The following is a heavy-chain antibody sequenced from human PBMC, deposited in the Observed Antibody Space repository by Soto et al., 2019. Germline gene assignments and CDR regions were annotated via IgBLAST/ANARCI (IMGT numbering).Heavy chain of an antibody. Sequence: QVQLVQSGAEVKKPGASVKVSCKASGYTFTSYGISWVRQAPGQGLEWMGWNSAYNGNTNYAQKLQGRVTMTTDTSTSTAYMELRSLRSDDTAVYYCARDGRLAYSYYYDSSGYTPGMDVWGQGTTVTVSS. D-gene: IGHD3-22*01. CDR2: NSAYNGNT. V-gene: IGHV1-18*01. CDR3: ARDGRLAYSYYYDSSGYTPGMDV. CDR1: GYTFTSYG. J-gene: IGHJ6*02.